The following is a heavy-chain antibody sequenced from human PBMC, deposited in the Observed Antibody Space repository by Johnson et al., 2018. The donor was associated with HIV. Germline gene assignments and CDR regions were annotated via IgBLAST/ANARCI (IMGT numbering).Heavy chain of an antibody. CDR3: ARDYMPYSSDPDAFDI. CDR1: GFTFSSYA. V-gene: IGHV3-30-3*01. J-gene: IGHJ3*02. CDR2: ISYDGSNK. D-gene: IGHD6-19*01. Sequence: QVQLVESGGGVVQPGRSLTLSCAASGFTFSSYAMHWVRQAPGKGLEWVAVISYDGSNKYYADSVKGRFTISRDNSKNTLYLQMGSLRAEDTAVFYCARDYMPYSSDPDAFDIWGQGTMVTVSS.